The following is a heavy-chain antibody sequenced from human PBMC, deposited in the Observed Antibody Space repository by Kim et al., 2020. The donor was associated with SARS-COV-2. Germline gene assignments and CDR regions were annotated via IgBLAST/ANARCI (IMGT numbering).Heavy chain of an antibody. J-gene: IGHJ4*02. V-gene: IGHV3-30*04. CDR3: ARVVFGDWNDVNLDY. CDR2: ISYDGSNK. Sequence: WGSLRLSCAASGFTFSSYAMHWVRQAPGKGLEWVAVISYDGSNKYYVDSVKGRFTISRDNSKNTLYLQMNSLRAEDTAVYYCARVVFGDWNDVNLDYWGQGTLVTVSS. CDR1: GFTFSSYA. D-gene: IGHD1-1*01.